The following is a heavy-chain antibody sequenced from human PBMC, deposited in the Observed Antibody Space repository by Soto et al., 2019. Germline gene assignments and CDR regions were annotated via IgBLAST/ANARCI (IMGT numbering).Heavy chain of an antibody. Sequence: TLSLTCTVSGGSISSYYWSWIRQPPGKGLEWIGYIYYSGSTNYNPSLKSRVTISVDTSKNQFSLKLSSVTAADTAVYYCARDHSSSWYPNYYYGMDVWGQGTTVTVSS. D-gene: IGHD6-13*01. CDR2: IYYSGST. V-gene: IGHV4-59*01. J-gene: IGHJ6*02. CDR1: GGSISSYY. CDR3: ARDHSSSWYPNYYYGMDV.